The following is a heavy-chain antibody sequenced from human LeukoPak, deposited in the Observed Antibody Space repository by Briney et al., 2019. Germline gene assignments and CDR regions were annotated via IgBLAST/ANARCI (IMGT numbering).Heavy chain of an antibody. CDR2: IYSGGST. D-gene: IGHD3-10*01. Sequence: GGSLRLSCAASGFTVSSNYMSWVRQAPGKGLEGVSVIYSGGSTYYADSVKGRFTISRDNSKNTLYLQMNSLRAEDTAAYYCARDLLVRGVQYYYYYYGMDVWGQGTTVTVSS. CDR1: GFTVSSNY. V-gene: IGHV3-66*01. CDR3: ARDLLVRGVQYYYYYYGMDV. J-gene: IGHJ6*02.